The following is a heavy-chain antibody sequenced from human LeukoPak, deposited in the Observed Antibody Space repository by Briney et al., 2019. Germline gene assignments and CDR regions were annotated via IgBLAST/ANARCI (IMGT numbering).Heavy chain of an antibody. V-gene: IGHV4-34*01. D-gene: IGHD6-19*01. CDR2: INHSGST. CDR3: ARGAYFNGWLKYAMDV. CDR1: GGSFSGYY. J-gene: IGHJ6*02. Sequence: SETLSLTCAVYGGSFSGYYWSWIRQPPGKGLECIGEINHSGSTNYNPSLKSRVTISVDTSKNHFSLKLSSVTAADTAVYYCARGAYFNGWLKYAMDVWGQGTTVTVSS.